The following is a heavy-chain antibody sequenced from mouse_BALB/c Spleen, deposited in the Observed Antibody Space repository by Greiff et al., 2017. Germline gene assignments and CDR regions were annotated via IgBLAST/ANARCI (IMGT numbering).Heavy chain of an antibody. Sequence: VQLQQSGAELVKPGASVKLSCTASGFNIKDTYMHWVKQRPEQGLEWIGRIDPANGNTKYDPKFQGKATITADTSSNTAYLQLSSLTSEDTAVYYCARFGGRDAMDYWGQGTSVTVSS. V-gene: IGHV14-3*02. CDR1: GFNIKDTY. J-gene: IGHJ4*01. CDR2: IDPANGNT. CDR3: ARFGGRDAMDY.